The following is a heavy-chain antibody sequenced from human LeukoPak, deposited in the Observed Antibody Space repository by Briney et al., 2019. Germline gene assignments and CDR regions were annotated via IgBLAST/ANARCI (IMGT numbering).Heavy chain of an antibody. J-gene: IGHJ4*02. D-gene: IGHD3-10*01. V-gene: IGHV3-7*01. CDR2: IKQDESEK. CDR3: ARLVYASGAEAFDY. CDR1: GFTLSNYW. Sequence: GGSLRLSCAASGFTLSNYWMTWVRQAPGKGLEWVANIKQDESEKYYVDSVKGRFTISRDNAKKSVYLQMNRLRAEDTALCYCARLVYASGAEAFDYWGQGTLVTVSS.